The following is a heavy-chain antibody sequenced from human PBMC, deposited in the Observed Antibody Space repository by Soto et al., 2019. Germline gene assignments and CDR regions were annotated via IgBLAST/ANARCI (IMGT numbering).Heavy chain of an antibody. J-gene: IGHJ5*02. D-gene: IGHD3-10*01. CDR2: IYYTGSA. CDR3: ARVLYYGSGTSDL. CDR1: GGSISSGDYY. V-gene: IGHV4-30-4*01. Sequence: SETLSLTCTFSGGSISSGDYYWSWIRQPPGKGLEWIGYIYYTGSAYYNPSLKSRIIISVDTSKNQFSLQVSSVTAADTAVYYCARVLYYGSGTSDLWGQGTLVTVSS.